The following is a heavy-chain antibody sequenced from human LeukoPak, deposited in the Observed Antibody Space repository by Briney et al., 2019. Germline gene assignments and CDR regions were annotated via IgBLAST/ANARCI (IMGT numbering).Heavy chain of an antibody. CDR3: AKDDDSSGYYNWFDP. CDR2: ISGSGGST. J-gene: IGHJ5*02. CDR1: GFTFSSYA. V-gene: IGHV3-23*01. D-gene: IGHD3-22*01. Sequence: GGSLRLSCAASGFTFSSYAMSWVRQAPGKGLEWVSAISGSGGSTYYADSVKGRFTISRDNSKNTLYLQMNSLRAEDTAVYYCAKDDDSSGYYNWFDPWGQGTLVAVSS.